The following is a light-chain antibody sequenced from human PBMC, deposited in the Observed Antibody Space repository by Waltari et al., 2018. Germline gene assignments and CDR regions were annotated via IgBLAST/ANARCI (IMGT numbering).Light chain of an antibody. V-gene: IGLV2-8*01. Sequence: QSALTQPPSASGSPGQSVTISCTETSSDLGDYNYVSWYQQHPDKAPQLVIYDGNKRPSGVPERVSGSKSGNPASLTVSGLQTEDEAEYSCSSYAGSNSLHVIFGGGTKLTVL. CDR1: SSDLGDYNY. J-gene: IGLJ2*01. CDR3: SSYAGSNSLHVI. CDR2: DGN.